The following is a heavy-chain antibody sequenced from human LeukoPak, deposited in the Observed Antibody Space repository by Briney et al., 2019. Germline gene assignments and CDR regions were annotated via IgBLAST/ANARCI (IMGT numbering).Heavy chain of an antibody. J-gene: IGHJ6*02. V-gene: IGHV3-7*01. CDR1: GFTFSSYW. Sequence: GGSLRLSCAASGFTFSSYWMSWVRQAPGKGLEWVANIKQDGSEKYYVDSVNGRFTISRDNAKNSLYLQMNSLRAEDTAVYYCARGPYYDFWSGFTKDYYYYGMDVWGQGTTVTVSS. D-gene: IGHD3-3*01. CDR3: ARGPYYDFWSGFTKDYYYYGMDV. CDR2: IKQDGSEK.